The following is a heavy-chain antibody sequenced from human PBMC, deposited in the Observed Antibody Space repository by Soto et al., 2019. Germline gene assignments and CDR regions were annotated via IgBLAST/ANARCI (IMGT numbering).Heavy chain of an antibody. CDR1: GFTFSSYA. D-gene: IGHD2-8*02. CDR3: ARDCVREMYGRSFALYYFRMDL. V-gene: IGHV3-30-3*01. J-gene: IGHJ6*02. CDR2: ISYDGSNK. Sequence: QVQLVESGGGVVQPGRSLRLSCAASGFTFSSYAMHWVRQAPGKGLEWVAGISYDGSNKYYEDSVKGRFTISRDNTKNTLYLQMNSLRAEDTAVYYCARDCVREMYGRSFALYYFRMDLWGQGTTVTVSS.